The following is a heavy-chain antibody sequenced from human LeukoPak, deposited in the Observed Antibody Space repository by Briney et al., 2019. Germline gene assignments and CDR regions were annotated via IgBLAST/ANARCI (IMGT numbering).Heavy chain of an antibody. D-gene: IGHD2-8*01. V-gene: IGHV3-15*01. Sequence: GGSLRLFCAASGFTFSNYGMHWVRQAPGKGLEWVGRIKSKTDGGTTDYAAPVKGRFTISRDDSKNKLYLQMSSLKTEDTAVYYCTTRKYAIGYWGQGTLVTVSS. CDR2: IKSKTDGGTT. CDR3: TTRKYAIGY. J-gene: IGHJ4*02. CDR1: GFTFSNYG.